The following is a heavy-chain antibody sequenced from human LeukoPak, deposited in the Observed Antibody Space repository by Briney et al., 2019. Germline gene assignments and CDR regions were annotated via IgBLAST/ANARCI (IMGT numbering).Heavy chain of an antibody. CDR2: IYSGGST. Sequence: GGSLRLSCAASGFTFSSNYMSWVRQAPGEGLEWVSVIYSGGSTYYADSVKGRFTISRDNSKNTLYLQMNSLRAEDTAVYYCARDDNGDYGYFDLWGRGTLVTVSS. CDR3: ARDDNGDYGYFDL. CDR1: GFTFSSNY. V-gene: IGHV3-66*02. D-gene: IGHD4-17*01. J-gene: IGHJ2*01.